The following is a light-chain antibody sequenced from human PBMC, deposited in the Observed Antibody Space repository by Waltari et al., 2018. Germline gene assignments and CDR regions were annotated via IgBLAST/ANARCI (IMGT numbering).Light chain of an antibody. J-gene: IGLJ2*01. CDR1: SNELGSYNH. Sequence: QSALTQPAYVSGSPGQSITLSCSGTSNELGSYNHISWYQQHPGRAPKLMIYDVSDRPSGLSDRFSGSKSGNTASLSISGLQAEDEADYYCSSYTSSGTLVFGGGTKLTVL. CDR3: SSYTSSGTLV. CDR2: DVS. V-gene: IGLV2-14*03.